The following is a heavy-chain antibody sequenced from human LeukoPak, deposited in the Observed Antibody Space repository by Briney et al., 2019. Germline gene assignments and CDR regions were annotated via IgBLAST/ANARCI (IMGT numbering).Heavy chain of an antibody. CDR3: ATRPY. CDR1: GFPFSSYS. Sequence: GGSLRLSCAASGFPFSSYSTSWASHPPRKGLEWGSAISVSGGSTYYADSVKGRFTISRDNSKNTPYLQMNSLRAEDTAVYYCATRPYWGQGTLVTVSS. CDR2: ISVSGGST. J-gene: IGHJ4*02. V-gene: IGHV3-23*01.